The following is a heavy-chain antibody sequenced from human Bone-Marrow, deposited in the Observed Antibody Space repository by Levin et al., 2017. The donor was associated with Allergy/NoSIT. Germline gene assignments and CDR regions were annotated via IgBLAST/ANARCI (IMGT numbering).Heavy chain of an antibody. J-gene: IGHJ3*02. CDR1: GYTFTGYY. Sequence: ASVKVSCKASGYTFTGYYMHWVRQAPGQGLEWMGWINPNSGGTNYAQKFQGRVTMTRDTSISTAYMELSRLRSDDTAVYYCASEISPAELLWFGESKSDAFDIWGQGTMVTVSS. CDR3: ASEISPAELLWFGESKSDAFDI. D-gene: IGHD3-10*01. CDR2: INPNSGGT. V-gene: IGHV1-2*02.